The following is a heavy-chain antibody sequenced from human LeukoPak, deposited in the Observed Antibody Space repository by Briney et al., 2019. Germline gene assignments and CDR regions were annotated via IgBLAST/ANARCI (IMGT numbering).Heavy chain of an antibody. V-gene: IGHV1-18*01. CDR3: AREGLGEYMAHDAFDL. D-gene: IGHD3-16*01. Sequence: ASVKVSSKASGYSFSVNGPNWVCHAPGQGLEWMGCISPYNGNTKYVENLEGRVTMTTDASTNTAYMELRTLTSDDSAVYYCAREGLGEYMAHDAFDLWGQGTMVIVSS. J-gene: IGHJ3*01. CDR1: GYSFSVNG. CDR2: ISPYNGNT.